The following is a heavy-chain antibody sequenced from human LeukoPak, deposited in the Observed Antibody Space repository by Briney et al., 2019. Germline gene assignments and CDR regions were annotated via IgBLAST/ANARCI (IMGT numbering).Heavy chain of an antibody. CDR1: GGSFSGYY. CDR2: INHSGST. Sequence: SETLSLTCAVYGGSFSGYYWSWIRQPPGKGLEWIGEINHSGSTNYNPPLKSRVTMSVDTSKNQFSLKLSSVTAADTAVYYCARDSYYYDSSGYYTSFYYFDYWGQGTLVTVSS. V-gene: IGHV4-34*01. J-gene: IGHJ4*02. CDR3: ARDSYYYDSSGYYTSFYYFDY. D-gene: IGHD3-22*01.